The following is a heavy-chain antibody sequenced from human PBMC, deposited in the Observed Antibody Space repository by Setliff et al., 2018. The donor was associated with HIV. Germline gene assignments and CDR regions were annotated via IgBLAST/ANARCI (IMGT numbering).Heavy chain of an antibody. CDR1: GFAFSSHA. Sequence: PGGSLRLSCAASGFAFSSHAMNWVRQAPGKGLEWVSAISGSGVSTYSADSVKGRFTISRDNSKNPLYLQLTSLRAEDTAVYYCATSPAAVTPRYFDFWGQGTLVTVSS. D-gene: IGHD4-17*01. CDR2: ISGSGVST. CDR3: ATSPAAVTPRYFDF. V-gene: IGHV3-23*01. J-gene: IGHJ4*02.